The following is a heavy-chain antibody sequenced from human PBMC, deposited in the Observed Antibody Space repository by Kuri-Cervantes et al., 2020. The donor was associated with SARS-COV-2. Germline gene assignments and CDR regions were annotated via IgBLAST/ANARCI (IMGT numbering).Heavy chain of an antibody. CDR1: GFTFSSYW. CDR3: ARDTGGTMIYYYYYYGMDV. D-gene: IGHD2-8*02. CDR2: IKQDGSGK. J-gene: IGHJ6*02. Sequence: GESLEISCAASGFTFSSYWMSWVRQAPGKGLEWVANIKQDGSGKYYVDSVKGRFTISRDNAKNSLYLQMNSLRAEDTAVYYCARDTGGTMIYYYYYYGMDVWGQGTTVTVSS. V-gene: IGHV3-7*01.